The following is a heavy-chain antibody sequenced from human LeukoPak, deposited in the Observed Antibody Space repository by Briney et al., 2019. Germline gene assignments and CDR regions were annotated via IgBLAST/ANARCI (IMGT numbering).Heavy chain of an antibody. D-gene: IGHD3-10*01. CDR2: IYTSGST. J-gene: IGHJ6*03. CDR1: GGSISSYY. V-gene: IGHV4-4*07. CDR3: ARRASGDYYYYYYMDV. Sequence: SETLSLTCTVSGGSISSYYWSWIRQPAGKGLEWIGRIYTSGSTNYNPSLKSRVTISVDTSKNQFSLKLSSVTAADTAVYYCARRASGDYYYYYYMDVWGKGTTVTVSS.